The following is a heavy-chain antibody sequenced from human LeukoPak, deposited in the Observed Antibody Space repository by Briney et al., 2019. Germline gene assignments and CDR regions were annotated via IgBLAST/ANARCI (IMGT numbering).Heavy chain of an antibody. Sequence: KPSETLSLTCTVSGGSISSGSYYWSWIRQPAGKGLEWIGRIYTSGSTNYNPSLKSRVTISVDTSKNQFSLKLSSVTAADTAVYYCARAVDIEGGNWFDPWGQGTLVTVSS. CDR2: IYTSGST. CDR1: GGSISSGSYY. CDR3: ARAVDIEGGNWFDP. V-gene: IGHV4-61*02. D-gene: IGHD5-12*01. J-gene: IGHJ5*02.